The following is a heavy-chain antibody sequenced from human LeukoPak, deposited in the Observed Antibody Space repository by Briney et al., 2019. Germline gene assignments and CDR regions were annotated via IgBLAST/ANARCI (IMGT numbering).Heavy chain of an antibody. V-gene: IGHV3-66*04. Sequence: GGSLRLSCAASGFTVSSNYMSWVRQAPGKGLEWVSVIYSGGSTYYADSVKGRFTISRDNSKNTLYLQMNSLRAEDTAVYYCARHDYSNYSIWFDPWGQGTLVTVSS. J-gene: IGHJ5*02. CDR2: IYSGGST. D-gene: IGHD4-4*01. CDR3: ARHDYSNYSIWFDP. CDR1: GFTVSSNY.